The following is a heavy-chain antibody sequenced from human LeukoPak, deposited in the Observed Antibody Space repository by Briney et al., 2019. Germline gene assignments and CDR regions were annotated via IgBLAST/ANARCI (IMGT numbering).Heavy chain of an antibody. J-gene: IGHJ6*03. Sequence: ASVKVSCKASGYTFTSYGISWVRQAPGQGLEWMGWISAYNGNTNYAQKLQGRVTMTTDTSTSTAYMELRSLRSDDTAVYYCARVPYSSGWYDYYYYYYMDVWGKGTTVTISS. V-gene: IGHV1-18*01. CDR2: ISAYNGNT. D-gene: IGHD6-19*01. CDR3: ARVPYSSGWYDYYYYYYMDV. CDR1: GYTFTSYG.